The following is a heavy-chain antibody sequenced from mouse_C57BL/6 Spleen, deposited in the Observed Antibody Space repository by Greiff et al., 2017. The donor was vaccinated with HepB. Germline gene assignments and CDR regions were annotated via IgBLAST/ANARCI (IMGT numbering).Heavy chain of an antibody. CDR2: ISDGGSYT. J-gene: IGHJ3*01. D-gene: IGHD2-1*01. CDR1: GFTFSSYA. Sequence: EVKLVESGGGLVKPGGSLKLSCAASGFTFSSYAMSWVRQTPEKRLEWVATISDGGSYTYYPDNVKGRFTISRDNAKNNLYLQMSHLKSEDTAMYYCARSTMVKGFAYWGQGTLVTVSA. CDR3: ARSTMVKGFAY. V-gene: IGHV5-4*03.